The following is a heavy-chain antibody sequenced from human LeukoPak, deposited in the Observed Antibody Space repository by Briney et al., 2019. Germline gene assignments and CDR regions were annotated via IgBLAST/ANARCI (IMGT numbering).Heavy chain of an antibody. Sequence: SETLSLTCAVYGGSFSGYYWSWIRQPPGKGLEWIGEINHSGSTYYNPSLKSRVTISVDTSKNQFSLKLSSVTAADTAVYYCAGDRADTAHFDYWGQGTLVTVSS. D-gene: IGHD5-18*01. V-gene: IGHV4-34*01. CDR2: INHSGST. J-gene: IGHJ4*02. CDR3: AGDRADTAHFDY. CDR1: GGSFSGYY.